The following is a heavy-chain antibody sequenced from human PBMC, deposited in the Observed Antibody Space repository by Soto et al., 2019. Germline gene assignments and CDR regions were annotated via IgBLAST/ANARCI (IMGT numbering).Heavy chain of an antibody. CDR1: GSTFSSYA. CDR2: IIPIFGTA. CDR3: AGRSHNSSVFGLVY. D-gene: IGHD3-10*02. J-gene: IGHJ4*02. V-gene: IGHV1-69*01. Sequence: QVQLVQSGAEVNNPGSSVKVYCKASGSTFSSYAISWVRQAPGLALEWKRGIIPIFGTANYALKFQGRVTPTADESTSTAYMGPSRLRSDDTAVYDCAGRSHNSSVFGLVYWGQGTLVTVCS.